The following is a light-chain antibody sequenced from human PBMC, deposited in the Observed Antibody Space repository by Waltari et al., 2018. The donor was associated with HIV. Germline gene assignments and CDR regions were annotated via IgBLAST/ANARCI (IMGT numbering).Light chain of an antibody. CDR2: GDY. J-gene: IGLJ3*02. Sequence: NFMLTQPHSVSESPGKTVTISCARSSGGIANNYVQWYQQRPGSSPTTVIYGDYQRPSGVPDRFSGSIDSSSNSASLTISRLKTDDEADYYCQSYDNGNWVLGGGTKVTVL. CDR1: SGGIANNY. CDR3: QSYDNGNWV. V-gene: IGLV6-57*01.